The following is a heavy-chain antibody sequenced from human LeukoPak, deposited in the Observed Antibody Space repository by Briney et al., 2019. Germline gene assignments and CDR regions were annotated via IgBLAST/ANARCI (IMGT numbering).Heavy chain of an antibody. V-gene: IGHV3-21*01. D-gene: IGHD6-13*01. J-gene: IGHJ6*03. Sequence: PGWSLRLSFAASGFTFSSYAMHWLRQAPGKGLEGVSSISSSSSYIYYADSVKGRFTISRDNAKNSLYLQMNSLRAEDTAVYYCARDGYSSSWSWYYYYYMDVWGKGTTVTISS. CDR3: ARDGYSSSWSWYYYYYMDV. CDR2: ISSSSSYI. CDR1: GFTFSSYA.